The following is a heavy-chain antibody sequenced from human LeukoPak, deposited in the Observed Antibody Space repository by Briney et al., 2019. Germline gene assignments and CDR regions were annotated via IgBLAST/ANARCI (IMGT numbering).Heavy chain of an antibody. CDR1: GFNFSNYA. D-gene: IGHD3-22*01. Sequence: PGGSLRLSCAASGFNFSNYAMHWVREAPGKGLEWVAVISYEGKNKYYADSVKGRFTISRDNSKNRQYLQMNSLRAEDTAVYYCARGSADYDSSGYYYDLGDYWGQGNLVTVSS. CDR2: ISYEGKNK. J-gene: IGHJ4*02. CDR3: ARGSADYDSSGYYYDLGDY. V-gene: IGHV3-30*04.